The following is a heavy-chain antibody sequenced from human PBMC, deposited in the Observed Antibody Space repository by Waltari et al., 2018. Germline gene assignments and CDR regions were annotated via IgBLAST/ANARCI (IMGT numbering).Heavy chain of an antibody. CDR1: GGSISSTSYY. Sequence: QLQLQESGPGLVKPSETLSLTCTVSGGSISSTSYYCGGIRQPPGKGLAWIGSIYYSGSTYYNPSLKSRVTISVDTSKNQFSLKLSSVTAADTAVYYCASCRDGAFDIWGQGTMVTVSS. D-gene: IGHD2-15*01. CDR3: ASCRDGAFDI. CDR2: IYYSGST. J-gene: IGHJ3*02. V-gene: IGHV4-39*01.